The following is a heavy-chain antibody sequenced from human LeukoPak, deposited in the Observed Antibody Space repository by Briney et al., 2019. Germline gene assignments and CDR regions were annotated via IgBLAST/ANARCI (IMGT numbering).Heavy chain of an antibody. V-gene: IGHV4-39*07. J-gene: IGHJ4*02. Sequence: SETLSLTCTVSGGSISSSSYYWGWIRQPPGKGLEWIGSIYYSGSTYYNPSLKSRVTISVDTSKNQFSLKLSSVTAADTAVYYCARGPREGSSSWYDYWGQGTLVTVSS. CDR3: ARGPREGSSSWYDY. D-gene: IGHD6-13*01. CDR1: GGSISSSSYY. CDR2: IYYSGST.